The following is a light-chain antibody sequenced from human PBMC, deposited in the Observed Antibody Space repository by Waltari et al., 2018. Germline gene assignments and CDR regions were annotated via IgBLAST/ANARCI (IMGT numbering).Light chain of an antibody. CDR1: SSNISTNY. CDR3: AAWDDSLSSWE. Sequence: QSVLTQPPSASGTPGQRVTISCSGSSSNISTNYVYWYQQPPRTAPKLLIYRNRQGPSGVPDRFSGSQSGTSASLAISGLRSEDEADYYCAAWDDSLSSWEFGGGTKLTVL. J-gene: IGLJ3*02. V-gene: IGLV1-47*01. CDR2: RNR.